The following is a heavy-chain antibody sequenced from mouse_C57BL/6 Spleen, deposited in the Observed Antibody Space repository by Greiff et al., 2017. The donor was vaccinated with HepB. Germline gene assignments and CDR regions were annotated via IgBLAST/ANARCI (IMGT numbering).Heavy chain of an antibody. J-gene: IGHJ1*03. Sequence: DVKLQESGPGLVKPSQSLSLTCSVTGYSITSGYYWNWIRQFPGNKLEWMGYISYDGSNNYNPSLKNRISITRDTSKNQFFLKLNSVTTEDTATYYCARRTVVGYFDVWGTGTTVTVSS. CDR2: ISYDGSN. V-gene: IGHV3-6*01. CDR1: GYSITSGYY. CDR3: ARRTVVGYFDV. D-gene: IGHD1-1*01.